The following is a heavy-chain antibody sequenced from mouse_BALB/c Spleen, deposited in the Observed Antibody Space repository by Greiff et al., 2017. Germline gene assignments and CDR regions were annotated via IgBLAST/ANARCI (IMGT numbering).Heavy chain of an antibody. D-gene: IGHD2-4*01. CDR3: ARDGDFDGYAMDY. Sequence: VQLVESGPGLVAPSQSLSITCTVSGFSLTSYGVHWVRQPPGKGLEWLGVIWAGGSTNYNSALMSRLSISKDNSKSQVFLKMNSLQTDDTAMYYCARDGDFDGYAMDYWGQGTSVTVSS. J-gene: IGHJ4*01. V-gene: IGHV2-9*02. CDR2: IWAGGST. CDR1: GFSLTSYG.